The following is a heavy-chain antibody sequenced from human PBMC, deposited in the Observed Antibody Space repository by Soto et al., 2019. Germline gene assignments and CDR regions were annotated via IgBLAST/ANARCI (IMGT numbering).Heavy chain of an antibody. CDR1: GFTFSSYA. CDR2: IDGSGRTT. D-gene: IGHD6-13*01. J-gene: IGHJ6*02. Sequence: EVQLLESGGGLEQPGGSLRLSCAASGFTFSSYAMTWVRQAPGKGLEWVSTIDGSGRTTYYAHSVKGRFTISRDFSNNTLSLQMYSLRAEDTAVYYCGRSSSSLSPSNNHCLDVWGQGTTVTVSS. CDR3: GRSSSSLSPSNNHCLDV. V-gene: IGHV3-23*01.